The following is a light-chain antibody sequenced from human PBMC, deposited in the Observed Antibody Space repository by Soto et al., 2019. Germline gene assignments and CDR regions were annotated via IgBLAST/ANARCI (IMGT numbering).Light chain of an antibody. Sequence: QSALTQPASVSGSPGQSITISCTGTSSDVGGFNYVSWYQHHPGKVPKLMIYEVSNRPSGVSNRFSGSKSDNTASLTISGLQAEDEGDYYCSSYTSSNTLVFGGGTKLTVL. CDR2: EVS. V-gene: IGLV2-14*01. CDR1: SSDVGGFNY. J-gene: IGLJ2*01. CDR3: SSYTSSNTLV.